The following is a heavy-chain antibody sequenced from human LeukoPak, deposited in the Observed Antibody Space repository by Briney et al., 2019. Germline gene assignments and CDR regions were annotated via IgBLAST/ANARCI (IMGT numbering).Heavy chain of an antibody. Sequence: MTSETLSLTCTVSGGSLSTYYWSWIRQPPGKGLEWIGYIYYTGSTNYNPSLKSRVTISVDTSKNQFSLKLSSVTAADTAVYYCARGEYSSGWTPPLYYYYGMDVWGQGTAVTVSS. V-gene: IGHV4-59*01. CDR3: ARGEYSSGWTPPLYYYYGMDV. CDR1: GGSLSTYY. CDR2: IYYTGST. J-gene: IGHJ6*02. D-gene: IGHD6-19*01.